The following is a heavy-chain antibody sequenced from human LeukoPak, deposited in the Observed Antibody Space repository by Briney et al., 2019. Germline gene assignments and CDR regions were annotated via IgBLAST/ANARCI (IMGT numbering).Heavy chain of an antibody. D-gene: IGHD5-12*01. J-gene: IGHJ4*02. V-gene: IGHV1-8*01. CDR2: MNTNSGNT. CDR3: ARGVRREATCAY. CDR1: GYTFTSYD. Sequence: ASVKVSCKASGYTFTSYDINWVRQATGQGLEWMGWMNTNSGNTGYAQKFQGRVTMTRNTSISTAYMELSSLRSEDTAVYYCARGVRREATCAYWGQGTLVTVSS.